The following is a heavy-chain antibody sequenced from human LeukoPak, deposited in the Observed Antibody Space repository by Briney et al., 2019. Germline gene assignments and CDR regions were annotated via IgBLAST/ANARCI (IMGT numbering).Heavy chain of an antibody. CDR1: GFTFSDYY. Sequence: GGSLRLSCAASGFTFSDYYMSWIRQAPGKGLEWVSYISSSGSTIYYADSVKGRFTISRDNAKNSLYLQMNSLRAEDTAVYYCARDSPMVGIDAFDIWGQGIMVTVSS. J-gene: IGHJ3*02. V-gene: IGHV3-11*01. D-gene: IGHD1-26*01. CDR3: ARDSPMVGIDAFDI. CDR2: ISSSGSTI.